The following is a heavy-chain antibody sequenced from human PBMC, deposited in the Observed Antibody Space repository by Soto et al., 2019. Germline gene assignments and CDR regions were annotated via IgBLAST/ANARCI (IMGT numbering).Heavy chain of an antibody. CDR2: ISFDGGNQ. CDR1: GFDFNTYG. J-gene: IGHJ5*02. CDR3: AKDSSVTAAGSGWWFDP. V-gene: IGHV3-30*18. D-gene: IGHD6-13*01. Sequence: QVQLVQSGGGVVQPGRSLRLSCAASGFDFNTYGLHWVRQAPGKVLEWVAGISFDGGNQYYADSVKGRFTISRDKSNNPLYLQMNSLGAEDTATYYCAKDSSVTAAGSGWWFDPWGQGTLDIVSS.